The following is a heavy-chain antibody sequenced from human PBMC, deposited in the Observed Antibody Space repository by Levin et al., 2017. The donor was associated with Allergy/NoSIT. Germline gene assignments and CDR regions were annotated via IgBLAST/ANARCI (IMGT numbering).Heavy chain of an antibody. D-gene: IGHD3-16*01. CDR1: GFSFSRYW. V-gene: IGHV3-7*04. CDR2: IKEDGSEK. Sequence: GGSLRLSCAASGFSFSRYWMSWVRQAPGKGLEWVANIKEDGSEKYYVDSVKGRFTISRDNAKNSLYLQMHSLRGEDTAVYYCAREGENWFDAWGQGTPVTVSS. CDR3: AREGENWFDA. J-gene: IGHJ5*02.